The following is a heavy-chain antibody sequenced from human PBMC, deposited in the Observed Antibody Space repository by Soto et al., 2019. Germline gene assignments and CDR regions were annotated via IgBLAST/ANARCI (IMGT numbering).Heavy chain of an antibody. CDR3: ARGGIQLSYAFDY. Sequence: SETLSLTCSVSVSTFSNFYWSWIRQPAGKGLEWIGRIYTSGATSYNPSLKSRVTMSVDTSQTQMSRNLRSVTAADTAVYYCARGGIQLSYAFDYWGQGLLVTVSS. CDR1: VSTFSNFY. CDR2: IYTSGAT. D-gene: IGHD1-1*01. V-gene: IGHV4-4*07. J-gene: IGHJ4*02.